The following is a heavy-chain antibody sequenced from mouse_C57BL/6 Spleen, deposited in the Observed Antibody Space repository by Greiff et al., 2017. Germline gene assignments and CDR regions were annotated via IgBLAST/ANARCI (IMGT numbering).Heavy chain of an antibody. J-gene: IGHJ3*01. CDR3: ATFGGLFAY. CDR1: GFNFKNTY. D-gene: IGHD6-2*01. CDR2: IDPANGNT. V-gene: IGHV14-3*01. Sequence: EVQLQQSVAELVRPGASVKLSCTASGFNFKNTYMHWVKQRPAQGLEWIGRIDPANGNTKYDPKFQGKATITADTSSNTAYLQLSSLTSEDASIYYCATFGGLFAYWGQGTLVTVSA.